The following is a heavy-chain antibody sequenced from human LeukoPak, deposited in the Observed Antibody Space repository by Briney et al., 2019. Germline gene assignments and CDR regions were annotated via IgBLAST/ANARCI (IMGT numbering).Heavy chain of an antibody. CDR1: GFTFSRSW. CDR2: IKEDGNEK. CDR3: ARAKGSGWYSAFDI. V-gene: IGHV3-7*03. D-gene: IGHD6-19*01. J-gene: IGHJ3*02. Sequence: GGSLRLSCAASGFTFSRSWMTWVRQAPGKGLEWVANIKEDGNEKYYADSLKGRFNISRDNAKNSLSLQMNSLRADDTALSYCARAKGSGWYSAFDIWGQGTMVTVSS.